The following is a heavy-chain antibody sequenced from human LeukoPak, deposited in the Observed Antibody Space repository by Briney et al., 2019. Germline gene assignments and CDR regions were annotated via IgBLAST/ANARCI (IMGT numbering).Heavy chain of an antibody. Sequence: ASVKVSCKASGYTFTSYGISWVRQVPGQGLEGMGWISAYNGNTNYAQKLQGRVTMTTDTSTSTAYMELRSLRSDDTAVYYCARDLPMVRGVIIIDDAFDIWGQGTMVTVSS. J-gene: IGHJ3*02. CDR1: GYTFTSYG. CDR3: ARDLPMVRGVIIIDDAFDI. V-gene: IGHV1-18*01. D-gene: IGHD3-10*01. CDR2: ISAYNGNT.